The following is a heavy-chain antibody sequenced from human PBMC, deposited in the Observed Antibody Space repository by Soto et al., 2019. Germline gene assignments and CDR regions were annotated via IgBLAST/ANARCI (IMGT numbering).Heavy chain of an antibody. D-gene: IGHD3-16*01. V-gene: IGHV3-48*02. CDR3: ARDALQYYDRDGRHAG. J-gene: IGHJ4*02. CDR1: GFTFRHYS. CDR2: ISTSSSPR. Sequence: GSLRLSCAASGFTFRHYSMHWVRQAPGKGLEWVAYISTSSSPRYYADSVKGRFTISRDNDRKSIYLEMSSLRDEDTAIYYCARDALQYYDRDGRHAGWGPGT.